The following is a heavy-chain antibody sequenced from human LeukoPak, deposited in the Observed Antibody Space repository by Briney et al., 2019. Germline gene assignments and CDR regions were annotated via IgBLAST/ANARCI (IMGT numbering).Heavy chain of an antibody. CDR3: ARGAGAAQVPWLNQ. CDR2: INHSGST. Sequence: SETLSLTGAVYGGTISGYYWSWIRQPPGKGLEGIGEINHSGSTNYNPSLKSRVTISVDTSKNQFSLKLSSVTAADTAVYYCARGAGAAQVPWLNQWGQGTLVTVSS. J-gene: IGHJ4*02. D-gene: IGHD5-18*01. CDR1: GGTISGYY. V-gene: IGHV4-34*01.